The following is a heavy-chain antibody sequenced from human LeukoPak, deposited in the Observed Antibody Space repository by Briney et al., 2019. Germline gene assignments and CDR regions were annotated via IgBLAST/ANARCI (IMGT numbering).Heavy chain of an antibody. Sequence: PGGSLRLSCAASGFTFSSYAMSWVRQAPGKGLEWVSAISGSGGSTYYADSVKGRFTISRDNSKNTLYLQMNSLRAEDTAVYYCANYYCSGGSCYSDAFDIWGQGTMVTVSS. J-gene: IGHJ3*02. V-gene: IGHV3-23*01. D-gene: IGHD2-15*01. CDR3: ANYYCSGGSCYSDAFDI. CDR2: ISGSGGST. CDR1: GFTFSSYA.